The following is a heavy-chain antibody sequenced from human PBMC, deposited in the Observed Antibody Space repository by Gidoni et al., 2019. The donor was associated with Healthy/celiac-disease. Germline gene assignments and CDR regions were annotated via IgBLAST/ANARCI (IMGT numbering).Heavy chain of an antibody. CDR3: AKDRFFEYYFDY. CDR1: GFTFSSYG. V-gene: IGHV3-30*18. Sequence: QVQLVESGGGVVQPGRSLRLSCAASGFTFSSYGMHWVRQAPGKGLEWVAVISYDGSNKYYADSVKGRFTISRDNSKNTLYLQMNSLRAEDTAVYYCAKDRFFEYYFDYWGQGTLVTVSS. CDR2: ISYDGSNK. J-gene: IGHJ4*02.